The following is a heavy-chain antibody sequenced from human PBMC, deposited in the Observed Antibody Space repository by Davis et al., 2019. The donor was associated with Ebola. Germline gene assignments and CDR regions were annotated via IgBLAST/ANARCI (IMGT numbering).Heavy chain of an antibody. Sequence: PSETLSLTCTVSGGSISSGDYYWSWIRQPPGKGLEWIGYIYYSGSTNYNPSLKSRVTISVDTSKNQFSLKLSSVTAADTAVYYCARAPRTGVVIFDYWGQGTLVTVSS. CDR2: IYYSGST. J-gene: IGHJ4*02. CDR1: GGSISSGDYY. CDR3: ARAPRTGVVIFDY. V-gene: IGHV4-61*08. D-gene: IGHD3-3*01.